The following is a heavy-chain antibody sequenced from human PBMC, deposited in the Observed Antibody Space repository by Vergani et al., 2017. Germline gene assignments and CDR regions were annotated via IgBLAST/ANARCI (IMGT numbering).Heavy chain of an antibody. Sequence: QVHLQQRGAGVLKPSETLSLTCGVIGGSLSGYFWSWIRQSPGRGLEWIGEITSIGSAKYSPSATSRVTISVDTSRGAFTLTVTSVTAADTGLYFCASRRPRLNLGSKSNAGTFDSWVQGALVTVSS. D-gene: IGHD3-10*01. CDR1: GGSLSGYF. V-gene: IGHV4-34*02. CDR2: ITSIGSA. CDR3: ASRRPRLNLGSKSNAGTFDS. J-gene: IGHJ4*02.